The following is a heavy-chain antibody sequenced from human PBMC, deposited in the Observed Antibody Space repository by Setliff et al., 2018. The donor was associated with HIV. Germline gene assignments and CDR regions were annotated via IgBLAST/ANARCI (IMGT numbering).Heavy chain of an antibody. CDR2: ISGDTGDI. CDR1: GYTISAHG. Sequence: GASVKVSCKASGYTISAHGGSWVRHVPGHGLEWRGWISGDTGDIKYSQRFEGRLTMTTETSTNTAYMELRSLRSDDTAVYYCAIDGLSYNILPGSIAYFHSGMDVWGQGTTVTVSS. V-gene: IGHV1-18*01. CDR3: AIDGLSYNILPGSIAYFHSGMDV. J-gene: IGHJ6*02. D-gene: IGHD3-9*01.